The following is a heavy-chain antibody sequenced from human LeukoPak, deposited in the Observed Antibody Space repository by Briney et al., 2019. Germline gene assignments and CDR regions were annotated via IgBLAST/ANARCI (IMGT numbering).Heavy chain of an antibody. CDR2: MNPNSGNT. V-gene: IGHV1-8*03. CDR3: ARGPASYLYYYYMDV. CDR1: GYTFTSYG. J-gene: IGHJ6*03. D-gene: IGHD2-2*01. Sequence: ASVKVSCKASGYTFTSYGISWVRQATGQGLEWMGWMNPNSGNTGYAQKFQGRVTITRNTSISTAYMELSSLRSEDTAVYYCARGPASYLYYYYMDVWGKGTTVTISS.